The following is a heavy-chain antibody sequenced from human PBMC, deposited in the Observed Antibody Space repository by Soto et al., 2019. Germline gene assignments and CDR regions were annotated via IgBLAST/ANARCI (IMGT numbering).Heavy chain of an antibody. CDR1: GGSLSSGGYY. D-gene: IGHD5-18*01. V-gene: IGHV4-31*03. CDR2: IYYSGST. CDR3: ASRPRDGYSRYFDY. Sequence: TLSLTCTVSGGSLSSGGYYWSWIRQHPGKGLEWIGYIYYSGSTYYNPSLKSRVTISVDTSKNQFSLKLSSVTAADTAVYYCASRPRDGYSRYFDYWGQGTLVTVSS. J-gene: IGHJ4*02.